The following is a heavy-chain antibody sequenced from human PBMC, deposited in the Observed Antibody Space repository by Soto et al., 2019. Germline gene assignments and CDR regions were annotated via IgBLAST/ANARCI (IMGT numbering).Heavy chain of an antibody. CDR2: IWYDGSNQ. D-gene: IGHD5-18*01. CDR3: AGGYSYSPGFYFDY. CDR1: GFTFSSYA. V-gene: IGHV3-33*08. J-gene: IGHJ4*02. Sequence: QVQLVESGGGVVQPGRSLRLSCAASGFTFSSYAMHWVRQAPGKGLEWVAVIWYDGSNQYYADSVKGRITISRDNSKNTRYLQMNSLRAEDTAVYYCAGGYSYSPGFYFDYWGQGALVTVSS.